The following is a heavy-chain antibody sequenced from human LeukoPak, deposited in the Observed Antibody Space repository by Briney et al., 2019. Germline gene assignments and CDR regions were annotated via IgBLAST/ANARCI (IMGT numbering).Heavy chain of an antibody. V-gene: IGHV3-53*01. D-gene: IGHD5-18*01. CDR3: ASSLGYSYEI. CDR1: GFTVSSNY. Sequence: TGGSLRLSCAASGFTVSSNYMSWVRQAPGKGLEWVSVIYSGGSTYYADSVKGRFTISRDSSKNTLYLQMNSLRAEDTAVYYCASSLGYSYEIWGQGTLVTVSS. J-gene: IGHJ4*02. CDR2: IYSGGST.